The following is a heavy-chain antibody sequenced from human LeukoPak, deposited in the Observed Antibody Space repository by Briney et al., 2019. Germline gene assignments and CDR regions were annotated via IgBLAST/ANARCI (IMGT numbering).Heavy chain of an antibody. CDR3: ARGVVVPAANMDV. J-gene: IGHJ6*03. V-gene: IGHV4-61*02. CDR2: IYTSGST. CDR1: GGSISSGNYY. Sequence: SETLSLTCTVSGGSISSGNYYWNWIRQPAGKGLEWIGRIYTSGSTNYNLSLKSRATISVDTPKNQFSLKLSSVTAADTAVYYCARGVVVPAANMDVWGKGTTVTVSS. D-gene: IGHD2-2*01.